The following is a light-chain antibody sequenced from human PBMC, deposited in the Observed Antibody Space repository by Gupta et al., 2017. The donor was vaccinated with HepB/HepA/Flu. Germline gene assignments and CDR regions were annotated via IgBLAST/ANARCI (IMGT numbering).Light chain of an antibody. V-gene: IGLV2-11*01. CDR3: CSYAGSYTLVV. CDR2: DVS. CDR1: SSDVGGYNY. J-gene: IGLJ2*01. Sequence: QSALTQPRSVSGSPGQSVTISCTGTSSDVGGYNYVSWYQQYPGKAPKLMIYDVSKRPSGVPDRFSGSKSGNTPSLTISGLQAEDEADYYCCSYAGSYTLVVFGGGTKLTVL.